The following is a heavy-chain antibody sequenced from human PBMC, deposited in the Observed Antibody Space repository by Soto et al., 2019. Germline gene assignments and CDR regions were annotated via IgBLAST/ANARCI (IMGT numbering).Heavy chain of an antibody. CDR3: ARFRYSSWYFDY. V-gene: IGHV4-59*01. CDR1: GGSISSYY. J-gene: IGHJ4*02. D-gene: IGHD5-18*01. CDR2: IYYSGST. Sequence: SETLSLTCTVSGGSISSYYWSWIRQPPGKGLEWIGYIYYSGSTNYNPSLKSRVTISVDTSKNQFSLKLSSVTAADTAVYYCARFRYSSWYFDYWGQGTLVTVSS.